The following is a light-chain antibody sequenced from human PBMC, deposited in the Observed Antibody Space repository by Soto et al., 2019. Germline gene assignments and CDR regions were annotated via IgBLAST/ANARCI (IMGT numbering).Light chain of an antibody. CDR1: SSSIGTNF. J-gene: IGLJ1*01. CDR2: SNN. Sequence: QSVLTQPPSASGTPGQRVSISCSGYSSSIGTNFVYWYQQLPGTAPKVLIHSNNQRPSGVPDRFSGSKSGTSASLAISGLRYEDEADYYCAAWDDNLSTYVFGSGTKLTVL. CDR3: AAWDDNLSTYV. V-gene: IGLV1-47*02.